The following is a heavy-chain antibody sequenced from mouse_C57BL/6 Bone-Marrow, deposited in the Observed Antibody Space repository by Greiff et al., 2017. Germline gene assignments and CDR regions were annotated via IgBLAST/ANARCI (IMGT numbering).Heavy chain of an antibody. D-gene: IGHD1-1*01. V-gene: IGHV1-82*01. CDR3: AGGHGSS. Sequence: QVQLQQSGPELVKPGASVKISCKASGYAFSSSWMNWVKQRPGKGLEWIGRIYPGDGDTNYNGKFKGKATLTADKSSSAAYMQLSSLTSEDSAVYFCAGGHGSSWGQGTTLTVSS. CDR1: GYAFSSSW. CDR2: IYPGDGDT. J-gene: IGHJ2*01.